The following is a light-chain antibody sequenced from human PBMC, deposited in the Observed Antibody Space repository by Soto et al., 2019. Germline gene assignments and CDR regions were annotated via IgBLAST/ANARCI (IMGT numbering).Light chain of an antibody. Sequence: QSVLTQPPSVAGAPGQRVTISFTGSSSNIGAGYDVHWYQQLPGTAPKLLIYGNINRPSGVPDRFSGSKSGTSASLAITGLQAEDEADYYCQSYDSSLSGSVFGGGTKLTVL. V-gene: IGLV1-40*01. CDR3: QSYDSSLSGSV. J-gene: IGLJ2*01. CDR2: GNI. CDR1: SSNIGAGYD.